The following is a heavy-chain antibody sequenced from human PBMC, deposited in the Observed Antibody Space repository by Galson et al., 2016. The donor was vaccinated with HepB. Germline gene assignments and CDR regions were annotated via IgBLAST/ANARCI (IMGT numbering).Heavy chain of an antibody. D-gene: IGHD6-6*01. CDR3: ARVAFLAARRDSDY. J-gene: IGHJ4*02. V-gene: IGHV4-31*03. Sequence: TLSLTCTVSGGAISNVNYFWSWIRQPPGEALKWIGYIYHTGSTYYSPSLKSRVTISVDTSKNQFSLNLSSVTAADTAVYYCARVAFLAARRDSDYWGQGTLVTVSS. CDR1: GGAISNVNYF. CDR2: IYHTGST.